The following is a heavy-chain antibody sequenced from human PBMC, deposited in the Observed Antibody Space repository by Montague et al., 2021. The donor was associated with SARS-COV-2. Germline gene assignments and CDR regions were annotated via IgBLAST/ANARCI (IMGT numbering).Heavy chain of an antibody. J-gene: IGHJ4*02. CDR1: GFTFSTSG. CDR3: APDGGWGKMEY. CDR2: IWYDGSRQ. Sequence: SRRLSFSASGFTFSTSGMHWVRQAPGKGLEWVALIWYDGSRQYYADSVKDRFTVSRDNSKNTVYLQMNSLAGEDAAVYYCAPDGGWGKMEYRGQGTLVTVSS. D-gene: IGHD3-16*01. V-gene: IGHV3-33*01.